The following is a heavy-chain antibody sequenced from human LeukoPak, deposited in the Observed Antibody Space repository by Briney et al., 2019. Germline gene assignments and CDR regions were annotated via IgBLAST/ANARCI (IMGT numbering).Heavy chain of an antibody. D-gene: IGHD5-18*01. CDR3: ARVSAMVSWFDP. CDR1: GYSISSGYY. V-gene: IGHV4-38-2*02. CDR2: IYHSGST. J-gene: IGHJ5*02. Sequence: PSETLSLTCTVSGYSISSGYYWGWIRQPPGKGLEWIGSIYHSGSTYYNPSLKSRVTISVDTSKNQFSLKLSSVTAAVTAVYYCARVSAMVSWFDPWGQGTLVTVSS.